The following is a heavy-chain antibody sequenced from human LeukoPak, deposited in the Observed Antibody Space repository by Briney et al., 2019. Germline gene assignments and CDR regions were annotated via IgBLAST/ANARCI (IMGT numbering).Heavy chain of an antibody. CDR2: MNPNSGNT. V-gene: IGHV1-8*01. D-gene: IGHD6-13*01. Sequence: ASVKVSCKASGYTFTSYDINWVRQATGQGLGWMGWMNPNSGNTGYAQKFQGRVTMTRNTSISTAYMELSSLRSEDTAVYYCARAGQRATVRYSSSWYYWWGQGTLVTVSS. CDR3: ARAGQRATVRYSSSWYYW. J-gene: IGHJ4*02. CDR1: GYTFTSYD.